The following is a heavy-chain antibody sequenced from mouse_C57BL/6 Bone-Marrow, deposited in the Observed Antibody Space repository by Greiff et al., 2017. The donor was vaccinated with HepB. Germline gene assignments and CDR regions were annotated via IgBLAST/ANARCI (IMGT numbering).Heavy chain of an antibody. Sequence: EVKLVESGGGLVQPGGSLKLSCAASGFTFSDYYMYWVRQTPEKRLEWVAYISNGGGSTYYPDTVKGRFTISRDNAKNTLYLQMSRLKSEDTAMYYCARRGGHYYGSSSYYAMDYWGQGTSVTVSS. CDR2: ISNGGGST. J-gene: IGHJ4*01. CDR1: GFTFSDYY. V-gene: IGHV5-12*01. CDR3: ARRGGHYYGSSSYYAMDY. D-gene: IGHD1-1*01.